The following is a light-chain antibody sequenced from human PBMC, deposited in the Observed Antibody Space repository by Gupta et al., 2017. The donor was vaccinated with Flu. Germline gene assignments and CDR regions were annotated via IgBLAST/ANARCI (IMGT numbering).Light chain of an antibody. Sequence: VGDRVTITCRASQSISSWLAWYQQKPGKAPKLLIYKASSLESGVPSRFSGSGSGTEFTLTISSLQPDDFATYYCQQYNSYRTFGQGTKVEIK. CDR1: QSISSW. CDR2: KAS. CDR3: QQYNSYRT. V-gene: IGKV1-5*03. J-gene: IGKJ1*01.